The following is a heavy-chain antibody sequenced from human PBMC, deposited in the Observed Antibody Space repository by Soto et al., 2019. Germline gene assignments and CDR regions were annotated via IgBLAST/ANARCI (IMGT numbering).Heavy chain of an antibody. CDR1: GYSFTSYW. Sequence: GESLKISCKGSGYSFTSYWIGWVRQMPGKGLEWMGIIYPGDSDTRYSPSFQGQVTISADKSISTAYLQWSSLKASDTAMYYCASDYYDSSGYWHDAFDIWGQGTMVTVS. CDR3: ASDYYDSSGYWHDAFDI. CDR2: IYPGDSDT. D-gene: IGHD3-22*01. V-gene: IGHV5-51*01. J-gene: IGHJ3*02.